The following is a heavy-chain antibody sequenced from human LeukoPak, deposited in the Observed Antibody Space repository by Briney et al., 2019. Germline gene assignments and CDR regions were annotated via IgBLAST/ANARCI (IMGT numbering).Heavy chain of an antibody. CDR1: RYTSTSYG. CDR3: ARDRSTEWQLVGDDYFDY. J-gene: IGHJ4*02. V-gene: IGHV1-18*01. CDR2: ITAYNGNT. Sequence: ASPKVSCEASRYTSTSYGIISVRQAPGQGLEWMGWITAYNGNTNYAQKLQGRVTMTTDTSTSTAYMELRSLRSDDTAVYYCARDRSTEWQLVGDDYFDYWGQGTLVTVSS. D-gene: IGHD6-6*01.